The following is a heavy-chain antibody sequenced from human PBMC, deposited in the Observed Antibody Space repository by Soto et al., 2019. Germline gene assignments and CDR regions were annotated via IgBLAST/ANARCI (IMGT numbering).Heavy chain of an antibody. J-gene: IGHJ2*01. CDR1: GFTFSSYG. CDR3: PMDAIAAAGGSVFGWNFDL. Sequence: QVQLVESGGGVVQPGRSLRLSCAASGFTFSSYGMHWVRQAPGKGLEWVAVISYDGSNKYYADSVKGRFTISRDNSKNTMYLQMKSRRIEDMVVYYCPMDAIAAAGGSVFGWNFDLWGRGTLITVS. V-gene: IGHV3-30*03. CDR2: ISYDGSNK. D-gene: IGHD6-13*01.